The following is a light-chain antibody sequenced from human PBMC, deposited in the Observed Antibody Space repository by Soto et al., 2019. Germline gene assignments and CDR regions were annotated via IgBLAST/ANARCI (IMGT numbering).Light chain of an antibody. CDR2: AAS. CDR3: QKYGTAFT. Sequence: EIVLTQSPGTLSLSPGERATLSSRASESVSSIYLAWYQHKPGQGPRLLIYAASSRATGIPDRFSGSGSGTDFTLTISRLEPEDSALYYCQKYGTAFTFGPGTKVEI. CDR1: ESVSSIY. J-gene: IGKJ3*01. V-gene: IGKV3-20*01.